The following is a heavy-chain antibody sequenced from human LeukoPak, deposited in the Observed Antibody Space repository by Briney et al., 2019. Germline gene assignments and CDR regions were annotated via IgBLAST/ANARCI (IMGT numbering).Heavy chain of an antibody. Sequence: ASVKVSCKTSRYISTSYYLHWVRQAPGQGLEWLGVVYPSAGTSDPAQRFRARITLSDDTSTSTAYMELRSLKSEDTAIYFCVREYHGGYFDFWGQGTLVTVSS. CDR2: VYPSAGTS. D-gene: IGHD3-16*01. CDR1: RYISTSYY. J-gene: IGHJ4*02. V-gene: IGHV1-46*03. CDR3: VREYHGGYFDF.